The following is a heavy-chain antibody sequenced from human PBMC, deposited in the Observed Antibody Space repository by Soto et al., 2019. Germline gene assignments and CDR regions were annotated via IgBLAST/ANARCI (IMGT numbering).Heavy chain of an antibody. Sequence: ASVKVSCKASGYTFTSYGISCVRQAPGQGLGWMGWISAYNGNTNYAQKLQGRVTMTTDTSTSTAYMELRSLRSDDTAVYYCAREREYYDSSGYHGSYFDYWGQGTLVTVSS. CDR3: AREREYYDSSGYHGSYFDY. CDR2: ISAYNGNT. CDR1: GYTFTSYG. J-gene: IGHJ4*02. V-gene: IGHV1-18*01. D-gene: IGHD3-22*01.